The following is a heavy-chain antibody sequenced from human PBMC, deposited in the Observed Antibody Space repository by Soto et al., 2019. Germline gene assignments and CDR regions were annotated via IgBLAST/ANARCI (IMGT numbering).Heavy chain of an antibody. J-gene: IGHJ6*02. CDR2: MNPNSSNT. CDR3: ARAKSVVVAATFRRKATQGGMDV. Sequence: GASVKVSCKASGYTFTSYDINWVRQATGQGLEWMGWMNPNSSNTGYAQKFQGRVTMTRNTSISTAYMELSSLRSEDTAVYYCARAKSVVVAATFRRKATQGGMDVWGQGTTVTVSS. V-gene: IGHV1-8*01. CDR1: GYTFTSYD. D-gene: IGHD2-15*01.